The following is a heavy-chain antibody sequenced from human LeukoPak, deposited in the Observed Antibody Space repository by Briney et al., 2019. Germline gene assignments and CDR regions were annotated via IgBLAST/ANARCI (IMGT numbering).Heavy chain of an antibody. CDR1: GYTFTSYD. J-gene: IGHJ4*02. CDR3: ARGRMGFGEFDY. CDR2: MNPNSGNT. V-gene: IGHV1-8*01. Sequence: ASVKVSCKASGYTFTSYDIKWVREATGQGLEWMGWMNPNSGNTGYAQKFQGRVTMTRNTSISTAYMELSSLRSEDTAVYYCARGRMGFGEFDYWGQGTLVTVSS. D-gene: IGHD3-10*01.